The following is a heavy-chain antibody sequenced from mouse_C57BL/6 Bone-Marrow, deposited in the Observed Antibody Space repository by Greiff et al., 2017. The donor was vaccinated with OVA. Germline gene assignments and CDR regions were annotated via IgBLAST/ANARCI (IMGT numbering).Heavy chain of an antibody. CDR3: ARRPPYYFDY. CDR2: IYPRSGNT. J-gene: IGHJ2*01. CDR1: GYTFTSYG. V-gene: IGHV1-81*01. Sequence: VKLMESGAELARPGASVKLSCKASGYTFTSYGISWVKQRTGQGLEWIGEIYPRSGNTYYNEKFKGKATLTADKSSSTAYMELRSLTSEDSAVYFCARRPPYYFDYWGQGTTLTVSS.